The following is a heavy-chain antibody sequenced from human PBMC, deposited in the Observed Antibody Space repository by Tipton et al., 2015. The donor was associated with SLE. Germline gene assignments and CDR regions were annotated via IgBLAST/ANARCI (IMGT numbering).Heavy chain of an antibody. CDR2: IFYSGST. CDR3: ARDPGRYDFGPYGMDV. V-gene: IGHV4-59*01. J-gene: IGHJ6*02. Sequence: TLSLTCTVSGGSISSYYWSWIRQPPGKGLEWIGYIFYSGSTNYNPSLKSRVTISVDTSKNQFSLKLGSVTAADTAVYYCARDPGRYDFGPYGMDVWGQGTTVTVSS. CDR1: GGSISSYY. D-gene: IGHD3-3*01.